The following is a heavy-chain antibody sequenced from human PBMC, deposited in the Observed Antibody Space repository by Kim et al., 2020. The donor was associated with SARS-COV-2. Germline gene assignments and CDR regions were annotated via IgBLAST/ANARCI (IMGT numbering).Heavy chain of an antibody. D-gene: IGHD6-19*01. CDR2: IYTSGST. Sequence: SETLSLTCTVSGGSISSYYWSWIRQPAGKGLEWIGRIYTSGSTNYNPSLKSRVTMSVDTSKNQFSLKLSSVTAADTAVYYCARELTLYSSGWGYFDYWGQGTLVTVSS. V-gene: IGHV4-4*07. J-gene: IGHJ4*02. CDR1: GGSISSYY. CDR3: ARELTLYSSGWGYFDY.